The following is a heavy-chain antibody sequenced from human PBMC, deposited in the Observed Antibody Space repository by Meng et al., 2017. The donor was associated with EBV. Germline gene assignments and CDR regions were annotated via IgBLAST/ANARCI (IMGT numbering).Heavy chain of an antibody. V-gene: IGHV1-69*01. CDR1: GGSFSSHG. CDR3: ARLCENKRLLAGFDY. CDR2: IIPILGTT. D-gene: IGHD6-19*01. J-gene: IGHJ4*02. Sequence: QVQLVQSGAEVKMPGSSVRVSCKAYGGSFSSHGIAWVRQAPGEGPEWMGGIIPILGTTNYAQKFQGRLTIVADASTTTAYMELNSLRSEDTAVYFCARLCENKRLLAGFDYWGQGTLGTVS.